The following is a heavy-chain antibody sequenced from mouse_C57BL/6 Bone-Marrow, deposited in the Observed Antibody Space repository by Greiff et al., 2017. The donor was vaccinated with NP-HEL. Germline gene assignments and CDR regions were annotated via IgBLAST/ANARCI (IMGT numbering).Heavy chain of an antibody. D-gene: IGHD1-1*01. Sequence: EVKLEESGGGLVQPGGSMKLSCVASGFTFSNYWMNWVRQSPEKGLEWVAQIRLKSDNYATHYAESVKGRFTISRDDSKSSVYLQMNNLRAEDTVIYYCTGRHYGSSYWYFDVWGTGTTVTVSS. CDR2: IRLKSDNYAT. CDR3: TGRHYGSSYWYFDV. J-gene: IGHJ1*03. V-gene: IGHV6-3*01. CDR1: GFTFSNYW.